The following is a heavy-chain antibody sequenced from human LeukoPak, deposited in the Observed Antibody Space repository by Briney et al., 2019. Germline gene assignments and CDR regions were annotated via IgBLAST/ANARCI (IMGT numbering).Heavy chain of an antibody. D-gene: IGHD3-16*01. V-gene: IGHV4-59*11. CDR1: GGSISSHY. CDR3: AGVMRGGFYYYGMDV. Sequence: SETLSLTCTVSGGSISSHYWSWIRQPPGKGLEWIGYIHDGGSTNYNPSLKSRVTMSVDTSKNQFSLKLSSVTAADTAVYYCAGVMRGGFYYYGMDVWGQGTTVTVSS. CDR2: IHDGGST. J-gene: IGHJ6*02.